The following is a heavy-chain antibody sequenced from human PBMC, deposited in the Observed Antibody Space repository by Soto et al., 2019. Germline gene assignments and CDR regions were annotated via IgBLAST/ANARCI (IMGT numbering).Heavy chain of an antibody. J-gene: IGHJ6*02. D-gene: IGHD2-15*01. Sequence: EVQLVESGGGLVKPGGSLRLSCAASGFTFSSYSMNWVRQAPGKGLEWVSSISSSSSYIYYADSVKGRFTISRDNAKNSLYLQMNSLRAEDTAVYYCARDFVVVVAATSGGYGMDVLGQGTTVTVSS. CDR3: ARDFVVVVAATSGGYGMDV. CDR1: GFTFSSYS. CDR2: ISSSSSYI. V-gene: IGHV3-21*01.